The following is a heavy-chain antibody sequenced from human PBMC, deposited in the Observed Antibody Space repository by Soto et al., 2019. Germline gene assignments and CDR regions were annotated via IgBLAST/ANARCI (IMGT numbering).Heavy chain of an antibody. J-gene: IGHJ2*01. CDR1: GTSFSNSY. Sequence: QVQLQQWGAGLLKPSETLSLSCSVYGTSFSNSYWSWIRQAPGKGLKWLGEINHTGSTNYNPALKRRFTISVDASQKEYSLKLRSVTAADMAVYYCAGVGQLFPALDLWGRGTLVSVSS. V-gene: IGHV4-34*01. D-gene: IGHD3-10*01. CDR3: AGVGQLFPALDL. CDR2: INHTGST.